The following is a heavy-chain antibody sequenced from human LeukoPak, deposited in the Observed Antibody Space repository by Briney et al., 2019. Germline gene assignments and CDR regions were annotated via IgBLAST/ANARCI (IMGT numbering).Heavy chain of an antibody. V-gene: IGHV3-48*03. D-gene: IGHD6-13*01. CDR1: GFTFSSYE. CDR3: ARGHSSSWYGFPDY. Sequence: GGSLRLSCAASGFTFSSYEMNWVRQAPGKGLEWVSYISSSDGTIYYADSVKGRFTISRDNAKNSLYLQMNSLRAGDTAFYYCARGHSSSWYGFPDYWGQGTLVTVSS. J-gene: IGHJ4*02. CDR2: ISSSDGTI.